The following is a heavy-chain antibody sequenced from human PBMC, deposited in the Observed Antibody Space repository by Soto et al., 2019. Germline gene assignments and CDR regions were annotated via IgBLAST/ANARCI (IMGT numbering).Heavy chain of an antibody. V-gene: IGHV2-5*02. D-gene: IGHD5-18*01. CDR2: IYWDDDK. Sequence: GSGPTLVNPTQTLTLTCTFSGFSLSTSGVGVGWIRQPPGKALEWLALIYWDDDKRYSPSLKSRLTITKDTSKNQVVLTMTNMDPVDTATYYCAHRRFLFSGSTYSSFHYWGQRTLVPVSS. J-gene: IGHJ4*02. CDR1: GFSLSTSGVG. CDR3: AHRRFLFSGSTYSSFHY.